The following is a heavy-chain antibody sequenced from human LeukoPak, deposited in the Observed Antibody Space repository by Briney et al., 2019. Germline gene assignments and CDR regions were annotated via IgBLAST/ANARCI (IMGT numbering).Heavy chain of an antibody. D-gene: IGHD3-16*01. V-gene: IGHV3-30*02. CDR2: MRHDGSKN. CDR3: AKVLGYADAFDI. J-gene: IGHJ3*02. Sequence: AETLRLSCAASGFTFRDYYMSWIRQAPAKGLEWMAFMRHDGSKNYYADSVKGRFTIFRDNSKNTLYLQMNSVGAEDTAGYSCAKVLGYADAFDIWGRGTMVTVSS. CDR1: GFTFRDYY.